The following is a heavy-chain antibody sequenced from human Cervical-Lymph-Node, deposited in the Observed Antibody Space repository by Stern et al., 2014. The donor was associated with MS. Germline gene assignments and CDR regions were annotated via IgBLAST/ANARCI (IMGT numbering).Heavy chain of an antibody. D-gene: IGHD6-19*01. Sequence: EVHLVESGGGLVQPGRSLRLSCAASGFTFDDYAMHWVRQAPGKGLEWVSGISWNSGSIGYADSVKGRFTISRDNAKNSLYLQMNSLRAEDTALYYCAKVKAVAGYYWYFDLWGRGTLVTVSS. CDR3: AKVKAVAGYYWYFDL. CDR2: ISWNSGSI. CDR1: GFTFDDYA. V-gene: IGHV3-9*01. J-gene: IGHJ2*01.